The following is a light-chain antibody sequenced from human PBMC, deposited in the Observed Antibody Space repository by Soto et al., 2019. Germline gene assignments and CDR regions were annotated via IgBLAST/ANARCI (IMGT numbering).Light chain of an antibody. CDR2: EVT. J-gene: IGLJ3*02. Sequence: QSVLTQPPSASGSPGQSVTISCTGTSSDVGGYNYVSWYQQHPGKAPKLMIYEVTKRPSGVPDRFSGSKSGNTVSLTVSGLQADDEADYYCSSYAGSTSWVFGGGTKLTVL. CDR1: SSDVGGYNY. V-gene: IGLV2-8*01. CDR3: SSYAGSTSWV.